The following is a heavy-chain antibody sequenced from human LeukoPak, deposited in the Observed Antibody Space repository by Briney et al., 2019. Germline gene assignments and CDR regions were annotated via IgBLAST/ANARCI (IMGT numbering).Heavy chain of an antibody. V-gene: IGHV1-18*01. J-gene: IGHJ4*02. CDR1: GYTFTSCG. CDR3: ARDEGVGERGAY. Sequence: ASVKVSCKASGYTFTSCGISWVRQAPGQGLEWMGWISAYNGNTNYAQKLQGRVTMTTDTSTSTAYMELRSLRSDDTAMYYCARDEGVGERGAYWGQGTLVTVSS. D-gene: IGHD3-16*01. CDR2: ISAYNGNT.